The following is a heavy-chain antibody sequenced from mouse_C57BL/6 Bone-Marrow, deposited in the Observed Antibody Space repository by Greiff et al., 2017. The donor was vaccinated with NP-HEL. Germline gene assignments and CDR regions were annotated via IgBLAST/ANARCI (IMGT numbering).Heavy chain of an antibody. J-gene: IGHJ1*03. CDR2: IHPNSGST. CDR3: ARPFITTVVAHWYFDV. CDR1: GYTFTSYW. Sequence: QVQLKEPGAELVKPGASVKLSCKASGYTFTSYWMHWVKQRPGQGLEWIGMIHPNSGSTNYNEKFKSKATLTVDKASRTAYMQLSSLTSEDSAVYYCARPFITTVVAHWYFDVWGTGTTVTVSS. D-gene: IGHD1-1*01. V-gene: IGHV1-64*01.